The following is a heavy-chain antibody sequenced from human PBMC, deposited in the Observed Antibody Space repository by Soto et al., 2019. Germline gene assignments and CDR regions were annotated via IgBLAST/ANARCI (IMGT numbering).Heavy chain of an antibody. CDR2: IYYSGIT. CDR3: ARGGGVYYFDY. Sequence: XETLSLTCAVSGGSISSYYWSWTRQPPGKGLEWIGYIYYSGITDYSPSLKSRVTISVDTSKSQFSLKLSSVTAADTAVYYCARGGGVYYFDYWGQGTLVTVSS. D-gene: IGHD2-8*02. J-gene: IGHJ4*02. CDR1: GGSISSYY. V-gene: IGHV4-59*01.